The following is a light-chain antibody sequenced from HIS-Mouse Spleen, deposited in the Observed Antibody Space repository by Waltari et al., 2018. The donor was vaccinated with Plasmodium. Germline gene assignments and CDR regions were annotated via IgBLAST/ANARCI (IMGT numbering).Light chain of an antibody. CDR2: AAS. V-gene: IGKV1-39*01. CDR3: QQSYSTWT. CDR1: QSISSY. Sequence: DIQMTQSPSSLSASVGDRVTITCRASQSISSYLNWYQQKPGKDPKLLTYAASSLQSGVPSRFSGSGSGTDFTLTISSLQPEDFATYNCQQSYSTWTFGQGTKVEIK. J-gene: IGKJ1*01.